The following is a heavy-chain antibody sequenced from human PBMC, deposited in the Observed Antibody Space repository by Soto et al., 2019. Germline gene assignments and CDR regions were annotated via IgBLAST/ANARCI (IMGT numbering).Heavy chain of an antibody. CDR2: INPSGGST. V-gene: IGHV1-46*03. CDR1: GYTFTSYY. CDR3: AREYRYCSSTSCSIPDY. Sequence: ASVKVSCKASGYTFTSYYMHWVRQAPGQGLERMGIINPSGGSTSYAQKFQGRVTMTRDTSTSTVYMELSSLRSEDTAVYYCAREYRYCSSTSCSIPDYWGQGTLVTVSS. J-gene: IGHJ4*02. D-gene: IGHD2-2*01.